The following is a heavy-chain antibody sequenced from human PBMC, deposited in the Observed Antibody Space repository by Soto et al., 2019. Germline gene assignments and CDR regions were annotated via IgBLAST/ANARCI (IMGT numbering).Heavy chain of an antibody. CDR3: AKSGSSGWYGWFDP. J-gene: IGHJ5*02. CDR2: IYWNDDK. CDR1: GISLRTSGVG. Sequence: SGPTLVNPTQTLTLTCIFSGISLRTSGVGVGWIRQPPGKALEWLGFIYWNDDKRYSPSLKSRLTITKDTSKNQVVLTMTNMDPVDTATYYCAKSGSSGWYGWFDPWGQGTLVTVSS. D-gene: IGHD6-19*01. V-gene: IGHV2-5*01.